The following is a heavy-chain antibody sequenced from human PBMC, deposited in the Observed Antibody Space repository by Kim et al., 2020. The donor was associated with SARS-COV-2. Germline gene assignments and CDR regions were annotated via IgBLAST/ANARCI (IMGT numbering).Heavy chain of an antibody. CDR2: ITPYSGDT. Sequence: ASVKVSCKASGYTFTSNHMHWVRQAPGQGLEWMGMITPYSGDTRYAQKFQGRVTMTRDTSTSTFYMVLSSLRSDDTAIYFCARDLSGGWSFRFWGQGTRVTV. CDR3: ARDLSGGWSFRF. J-gene: IGHJ1*01. D-gene: IGHD6-19*01. V-gene: IGHV1-46*01. CDR1: GYTFTSNH.